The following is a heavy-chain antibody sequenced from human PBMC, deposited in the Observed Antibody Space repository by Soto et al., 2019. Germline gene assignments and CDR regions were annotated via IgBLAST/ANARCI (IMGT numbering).Heavy chain of an antibody. D-gene: IGHD6-6*01. J-gene: IGHJ4*02. CDR1: GGTFSSYA. CDR3: ARGGAWVQAALIDY. Sequence: SVKVSCKASGGTFSSYAISWVRQAPGQGREWMGGIIPIFGTANYAQKFQGRVTITADESTSTAYMELSSLRSEDTAVYYCARGGAWVQAALIDYWGQGXLVTVYS. V-gene: IGHV1-69*13. CDR2: IIPIFGTA.